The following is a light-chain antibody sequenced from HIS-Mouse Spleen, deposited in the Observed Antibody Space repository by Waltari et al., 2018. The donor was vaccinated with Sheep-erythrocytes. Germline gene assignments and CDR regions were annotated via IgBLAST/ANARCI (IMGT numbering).Light chain of an antibody. CDR2: QDS. CDR1: KLGDKY. V-gene: IGLV3-1*01. J-gene: IGLJ2*01. CDR3: QAWDSSHVV. Sequence: SYELTQPPSVSVSPGQTASITCSGDKLGDKYACWYQQKPGQSPVLVIYQDSKRHSGIPERFSGANSGNTATLTISGTQAMDEADYDCQAWDSSHVVFGGGTKLTVL.